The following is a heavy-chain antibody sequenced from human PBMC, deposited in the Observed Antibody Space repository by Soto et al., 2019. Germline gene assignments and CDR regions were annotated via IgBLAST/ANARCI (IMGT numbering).Heavy chain of an antibody. V-gene: IGHV3-23*01. Sequence: GSLRLSCVASGFTFRSYAVAWIRLAPGKGLEWVSVIGAGGDDKEYADAVGGRSTISRDNSKSSLYLQMNSLRVEDTAVYYCAKYSTTDASRYFDLWGQGTLVTVSS. CDR3: AKYSTTDASRYFDL. J-gene: IGHJ4*02. CDR2: IGAGGDDK. D-gene: IGHD1-1*01. CDR1: GFTFRSYA.